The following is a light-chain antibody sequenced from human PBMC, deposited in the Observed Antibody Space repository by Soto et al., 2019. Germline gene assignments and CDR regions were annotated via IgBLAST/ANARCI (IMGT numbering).Light chain of an antibody. CDR1: QTVYNN. J-gene: IGKJ4*01. V-gene: IGKV3-15*01. Sequence: EIVMTQSPATLSVSPGEGATLSCKASQTVYNNLAWYQQRPGQPPRLLLYDASTRATGISARFSGSGYGTEFPLTISLLQSEDFAVYFCRQWRNWPRNFGGGTKVEIK. CDR3: RQWRNWPRN. CDR2: DAS.